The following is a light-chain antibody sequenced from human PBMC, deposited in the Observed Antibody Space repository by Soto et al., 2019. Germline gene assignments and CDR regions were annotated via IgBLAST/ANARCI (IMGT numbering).Light chain of an antibody. CDR2: TAS. V-gene: IGKV1-12*01. CDR3: QQANSFPLT. CDR1: QGISSL. Sequence: DIQMTQSPSSVSASVGDRVTITCRASQGISSLLAWYQQKPGKAPNLLIHTASSLQSGVPSRFSGSGYGTDFTLTISSLQPDDFATYYCQQANSFPLTFGGGTKVEIK. J-gene: IGKJ4*01.